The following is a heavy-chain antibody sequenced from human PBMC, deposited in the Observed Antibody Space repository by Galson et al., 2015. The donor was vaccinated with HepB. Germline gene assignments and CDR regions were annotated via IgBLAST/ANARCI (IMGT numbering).Heavy chain of an antibody. D-gene: IGHD6-13*01. Sequence: SVKVSCKASGYTFTGYYMHWVRQAPGQGLEWMGWINPNSGDTNYAQKFQGRVTMTRDTSISTAYMELSRLRSDDTADYYCARDQGAAGRRPAFGYWGQGTLVTVSS. CDR3: ARDQGAAGRRPAFGY. CDR1: GYTFTGYY. J-gene: IGHJ4*02. V-gene: IGHV1-2*02. CDR2: INPNSGDT.